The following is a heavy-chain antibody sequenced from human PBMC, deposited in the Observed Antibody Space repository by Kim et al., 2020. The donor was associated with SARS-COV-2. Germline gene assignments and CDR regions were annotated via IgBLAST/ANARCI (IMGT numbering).Heavy chain of an antibody. CDR1: GGSISSGDYY. V-gene: IGHV4-30-4*01. J-gene: IGHJ4*02. Sequence: SETLSLTCTVSGGSISSGDYYWSWIRQPPGKGLEWIGYIYYSGSTYYNPSLKSRVTISVDTSKNQFSLKLSSVTAADTAVYYCAREVLRYFDWISTYFDYGGQGPLVTVSS. CDR2: IYYSGST. D-gene: IGHD3-9*01. CDR3: AREVLRYFDWISTYFDY.